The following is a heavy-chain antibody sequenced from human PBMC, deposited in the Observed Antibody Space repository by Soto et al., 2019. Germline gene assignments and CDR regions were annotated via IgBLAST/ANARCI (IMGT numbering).Heavy chain of an antibody. CDR3: ARRGYSYGYHYYYYGMDV. CDR2: IYYSGST. D-gene: IGHD5-18*01. J-gene: IGHJ6*02. Sequence: SETLSLTCTVSGGSISSGGYYWSWIRQHPGKGLEWIGYIYYSGSTYYNPSLKSRVTISVDTFKNQFSLKLSSVTAADTAVYYCARRGYSYGYHYYYYGMDVWGQGTTVTVSS. V-gene: IGHV4-31*03. CDR1: GGSISSGGYY.